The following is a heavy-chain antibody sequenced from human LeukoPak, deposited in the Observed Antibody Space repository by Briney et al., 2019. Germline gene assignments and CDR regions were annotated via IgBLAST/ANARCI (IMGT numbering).Heavy chain of an antibody. CDR2: IVVGIGNT. CDR3: AAGYCSGGSCYPYYYYGMDV. D-gene: IGHD2-15*01. J-gene: IGHJ6*02. Sequence: ASVKVSCKASGFTFTSSAVQWVRQARGQRLEWIGWIVVGIGNTNYAQKLQERVTITRDMSTSTAYMELSSLRSEDTAVYYCAAGYCSGGSCYPYYYYGMDVWGQGTTVTVSS. V-gene: IGHV1-58*01. CDR1: GFTFTSSA.